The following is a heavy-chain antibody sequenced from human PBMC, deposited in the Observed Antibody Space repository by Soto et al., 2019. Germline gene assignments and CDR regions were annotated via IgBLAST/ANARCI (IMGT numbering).Heavy chain of an antibody. J-gene: IGHJ5*02. Sequence: SETLSLTCAVYGGSFSGYYWSWIRQPPGKGLEWIGEINHSGSTNYNPPLKSRVTISVDTSKNQFSLKLSSVTAADTAVYYCARYLEWLANNWFDPWGQGTLVTVSS. CDR2: INHSGST. CDR1: GGSFSGYY. D-gene: IGHD3-3*01. V-gene: IGHV4-34*01. CDR3: ARYLEWLANNWFDP.